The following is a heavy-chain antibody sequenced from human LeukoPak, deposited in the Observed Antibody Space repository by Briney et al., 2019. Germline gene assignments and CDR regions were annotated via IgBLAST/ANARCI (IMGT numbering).Heavy chain of an antibody. CDR3: ARDRATGSFYYYYYMDV. CDR1: GGSVRSGNYY. Sequence: SETLSLTCTVSGGSVRSGNYYWSWIRQPAGKGLEWIGRIYTSGSTNYNPSLKSRVTISLDTSKNQFSLKLSSVTAADTAVYYCARDRATGSFYYYYYMDVWGKGTTVTISS. V-gene: IGHV4-61*02. D-gene: IGHD1-26*01. CDR2: IYTSGST. J-gene: IGHJ6*03.